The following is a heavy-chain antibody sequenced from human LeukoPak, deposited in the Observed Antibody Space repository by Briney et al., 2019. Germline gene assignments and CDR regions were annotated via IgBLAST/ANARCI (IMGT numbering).Heavy chain of an antibody. J-gene: IGHJ5*02. CDR2: MNPNSGDT. Sequence: ASVKVSCKASGYTFTSYDINWVRQATGQGLEWMGWMNPNSGDTGYAQKFQGRVTMTRNTSISTAYMELSSLRSEDTAVYYCARLIAAADGGENWFDPWGQGTLVTVSS. CDR1: GYTFTSYD. V-gene: IGHV1-8*01. D-gene: IGHD6-13*01. CDR3: ARLIAAADGGENWFDP.